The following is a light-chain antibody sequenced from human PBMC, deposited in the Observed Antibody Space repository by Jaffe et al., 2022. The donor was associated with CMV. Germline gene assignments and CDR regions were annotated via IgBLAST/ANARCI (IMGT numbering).Light chain of an antibody. CDR3: HQYVNSPFT. CDR2: DAS. V-gene: IGKV3-20*01. J-gene: IGKJ3*01. CDR1: QIVSGNS. Sequence: NVLTQSPGTLSLSPGERATLSCRASQIVSGNSLAWYQQKPGQTPRLLIYDASNRAPGISDRFSGSGSGTDFTLTISRLEPEDFAVYYCHQYVNSPFTFGPGTKVEIK.